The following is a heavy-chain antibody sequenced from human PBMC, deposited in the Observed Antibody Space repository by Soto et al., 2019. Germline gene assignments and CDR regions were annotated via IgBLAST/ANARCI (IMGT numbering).Heavy chain of an antibody. V-gene: IGHV4-61*01. CDR3: ARDRAFRHYFDS. CDR2: IFYTGSS. CDR1: GGSVSGGSYY. J-gene: IGHJ4*02. D-gene: IGHD3-10*01. Sequence: SETLSLTWTVSGGSVSGGSYYWSWIRQPPGKGLEWIEYIFYTGSSTYNLSLRSRPTLSVDTSQNQFSLKLSSVTAAETSESYVARDRAFRHYFDSWGQGTLVTVSS.